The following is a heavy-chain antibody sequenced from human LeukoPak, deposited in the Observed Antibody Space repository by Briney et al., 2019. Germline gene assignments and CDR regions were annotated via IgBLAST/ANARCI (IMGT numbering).Heavy chain of an antibody. J-gene: IGHJ4*02. Sequence: GGSLRLSCAASGFTLSSYAMSWVRQPPGKGLEWVSAISGSGGSTYSADSVKGQFNISIDNSKNTLYLQMNSLRAEDTALYYGAKATIMITFGGVIAEYYFYYWGQGTLVTVSS. CDR1: GFTLSSYA. CDR3: AKATIMITFGGVIAEYYFYY. D-gene: IGHD3-16*02. CDR2: ISGSGGST. V-gene: IGHV3-23*01.